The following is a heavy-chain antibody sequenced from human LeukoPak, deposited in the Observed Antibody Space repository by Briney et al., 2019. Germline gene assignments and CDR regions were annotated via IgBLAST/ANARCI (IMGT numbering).Heavy chain of an antibody. CDR2: TYYDSQWYR. V-gene: IGHV6-1*01. CDR1: GDSVSSNKAA. J-gene: IGHJ4*02. D-gene: IGHD3-10*01. Sequence: SQTLSLTCTISGDSVSSNKAAWNWIRQSPSRGLEWLGRTYYDSQWYRDYAVSVKSRMTVNPDTSKNRFSLHLNSVTPEDTAVYYCARNYYGSGSYYTLDSWGPGTLVTVSS. CDR3: ARNYYGSGSYYTLDS.